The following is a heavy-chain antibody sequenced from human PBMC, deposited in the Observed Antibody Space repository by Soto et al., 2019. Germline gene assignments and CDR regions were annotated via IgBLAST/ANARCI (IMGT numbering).Heavy chain of an antibody. Sequence: QVQLQESGPGLVKPSETLSLTCTVSGGSISSYYWSWIRQPPGKGLEWIGYIYYSGSTNYNPSLKXRXTVXVDTSKTQFSLKLSSVTAADTAVYYCARFNWYFDLWGRGTLVTVSS. CDR3: ARFNWYFDL. CDR2: IYYSGST. J-gene: IGHJ2*01. V-gene: IGHV4-59*08. CDR1: GGSISSYY.